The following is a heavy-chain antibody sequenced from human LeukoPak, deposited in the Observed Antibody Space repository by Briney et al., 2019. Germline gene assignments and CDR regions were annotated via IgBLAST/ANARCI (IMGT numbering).Heavy chain of an antibody. Sequence: ASVKVSCKASGYTFTSYGISWVRQAPGQGLEWMGWISAYNGNTNYAQKLQGRVTMTTDTSTSTAYMELRSLRSDDTAVYYCARGDYDFWSGYVPNYYNWFDPWGQGTLVTVPS. J-gene: IGHJ5*02. CDR2: ISAYNGNT. V-gene: IGHV1-18*01. CDR3: ARGDYDFWSGYVPNYYNWFDP. CDR1: GYTFTSYG. D-gene: IGHD3-3*01.